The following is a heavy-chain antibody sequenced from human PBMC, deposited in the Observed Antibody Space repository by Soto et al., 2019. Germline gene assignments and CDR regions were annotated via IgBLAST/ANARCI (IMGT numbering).Heavy chain of an antibody. CDR3: AREDYYYGSGSYFSYRPPENWFDP. CDR2: IVVGSGNT. CDR1: GFTFTSSA. D-gene: IGHD3-10*01. J-gene: IGHJ5*02. V-gene: IGHV1-58*01. Sequence: SVKVSCKASGFTFTSSAVQWVRQARGQRLEWIGWIVVGSGNTNYAQKFQDRVTITRDMSTSTAYMELRSLRSDDTAVYYCAREDYYYGSGSYFSYRPPENWFDPWGQGTLVTVSS.